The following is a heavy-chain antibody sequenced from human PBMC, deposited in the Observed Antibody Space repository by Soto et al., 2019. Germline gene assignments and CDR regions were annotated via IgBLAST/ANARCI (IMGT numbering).Heavy chain of an antibody. CDR2: MSAGGGST. Sequence: LRLSCAASGLSFSSYAMSWVRQAPGKGLEWVSCMSAGGGSTFHADSVKGRFTISRDNAKNSLYLQMNSLRAEDTAVYYCARADAFGGAWGQGTLVTVSS. J-gene: IGHJ5*02. CDR1: GLSFSSYA. CDR3: ARADAFGGA. D-gene: IGHD3-10*01. V-gene: IGHV3-23*01.